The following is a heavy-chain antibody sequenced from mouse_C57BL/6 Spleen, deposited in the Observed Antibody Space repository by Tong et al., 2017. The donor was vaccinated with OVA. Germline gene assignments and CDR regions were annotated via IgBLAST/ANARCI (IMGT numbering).Heavy chain of an antibody. CDR2: ILPGSGST. V-gene: IGHV1-9*01. Sequence: VQLQQSGAELMKPGASVKISCKATGYTFSSYWIEWVKQRPGHGLEWIGEILPGSGSTNYNEKFRGKATFTADTSSNTAYMQLSSLTSEDSAVYYCARSTMITAMDYWCQGTSVTVSS. D-gene: IGHD2-4*01. CDR3: ARSTMITAMDY. CDR1: GYTFSSYW. J-gene: IGHJ4*01.